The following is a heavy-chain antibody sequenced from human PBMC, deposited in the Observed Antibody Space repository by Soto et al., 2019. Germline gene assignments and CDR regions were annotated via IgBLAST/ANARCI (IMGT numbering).Heavy chain of an antibody. CDR1: GFTFSTYT. V-gene: IGHV3-23*01. CDR2: VGQDGAP. Sequence: EVQLLESGGGLVQPGGSLRLSCAASGFTFSTYTMAWVRQATGRGPEWVSGVGQDGAPYYADSVKGRFTISRDNSSSSVYLEMIALRGEDTAVYYCAKDMRPDGVWDFGPWGQGTLVTVSS. CDR3: AKDMRPDGVWDFGP. J-gene: IGHJ5*02. D-gene: IGHD4-17*01.